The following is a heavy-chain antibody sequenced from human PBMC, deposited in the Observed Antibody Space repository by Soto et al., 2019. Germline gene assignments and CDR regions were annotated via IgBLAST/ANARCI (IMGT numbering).Heavy chain of an antibody. CDR2: MSPDTGNA. V-gene: IGHV1-8*01. CDR1: GYPFSTYD. CDR3: ARGTPYGFAI. Sequence: QVQLVQSGAEMRKPGASVKVSCKASGYPFSTYDINWVRQATGQGLEWMGWMSPDTGNAGYAQKFQGRVTMTRDTSTSTAYMELSSLKSDDTAVYYCARGTPYGFAIWGQGTVLTISS. J-gene: IGHJ3*02.